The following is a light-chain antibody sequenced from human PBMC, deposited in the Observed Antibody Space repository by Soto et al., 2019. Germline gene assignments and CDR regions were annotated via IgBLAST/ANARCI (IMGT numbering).Light chain of an antibody. CDR3: SSYASSTISISSSTYVV. CDR2: DVN. CDR1: SNDVGGYNY. Sequence: QSVLTQPASVSGSPGQSITISCTGTSNDVGGYNYVSWYQQYPGKVPKLMIYDVNNRPSGVSNRFSGSKSGNTASLSISGLQAEDEADYYCSSYASSTISISSSTYVVFGGGTKLTVL. V-gene: IGLV2-14*01. J-gene: IGLJ2*01.